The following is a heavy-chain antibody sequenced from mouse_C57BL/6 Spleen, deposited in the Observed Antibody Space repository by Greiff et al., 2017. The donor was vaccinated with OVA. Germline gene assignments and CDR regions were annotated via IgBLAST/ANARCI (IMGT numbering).Heavy chain of an antibody. CDR3: ARSGYGNYFDY. J-gene: IGHJ2*01. D-gene: IGHD2-1*01. V-gene: IGHV1-22*01. CDR2: INPNNGGT. CDR1: GYTFTDYN. Sequence: VQLKQSGPELVKPGASVKMSCKASGYTFTDYNMHWVKQSHGKSLEWIGYINPNNGGTSYNQKFKGKATLTVNKSSSTAYMELRSLTSEDSAVYYCARSGYGNYFDYWGQGTTLTVSS.